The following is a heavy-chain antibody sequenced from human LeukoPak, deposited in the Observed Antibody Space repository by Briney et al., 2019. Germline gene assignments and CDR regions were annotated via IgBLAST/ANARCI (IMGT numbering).Heavy chain of an antibody. J-gene: IGHJ6*03. Sequence: VASVKVSCKASGYTFTSYYMHWVRQAPGQGLEWMGIINPSGGSTSYAQKLQGRVTMTRDTSTSTVYMELSSLRSEDTAVYYCARDSGSGSYYNYMDVWGKGTTVTISS. D-gene: IGHD3-10*01. V-gene: IGHV1-46*01. CDR3: ARDSGSGSYYNYMDV. CDR2: INPSGGST. CDR1: GYTFTSYY.